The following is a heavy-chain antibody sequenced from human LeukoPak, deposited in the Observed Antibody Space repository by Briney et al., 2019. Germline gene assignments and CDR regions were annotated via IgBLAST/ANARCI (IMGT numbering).Heavy chain of an antibody. CDR1: GGSISSSSYY. CDR2: IYYSGST. V-gene: IGHV4-39*07. D-gene: IGHD3-22*01. CDR3: ARVDDSSGYYYIGPYYFDY. Sequence: SETLSLTCTVSGGSISSSSYYWGWIRQPPGKGLEWIGSIYYSGSTYYNPSLKSRVTISVDTSKNQFSLKLSSVTAADTAVYYCARVDDSSGYYYIGPYYFDYWGQGTLVTVSS. J-gene: IGHJ4*02.